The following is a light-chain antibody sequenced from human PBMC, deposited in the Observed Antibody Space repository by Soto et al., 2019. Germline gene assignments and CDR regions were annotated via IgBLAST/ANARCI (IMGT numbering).Light chain of an antibody. J-gene: IGLJ1*01. CDR1: SSDVGSYNL. CDR2: EVS. V-gene: IGLV2-23*02. Sequence: QSVLTQPASVSGSPGQSITISCTGTSSDVGSYNLVSWYQQHPGKAPKLMIYEVSKRPSGVSNSFSGSKSGNTASLTISGLQAEDEADYYCCSYAGSSTSLVFGTGTKVTVL. CDR3: CSYAGSSTSLV.